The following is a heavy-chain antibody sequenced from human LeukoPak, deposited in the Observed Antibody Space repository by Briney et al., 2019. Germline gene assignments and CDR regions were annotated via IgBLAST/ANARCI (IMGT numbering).Heavy chain of an antibody. D-gene: IGHD3-22*01. CDR1: GFTFSSYA. CDR3: ARSVTMRTNYFDY. Sequence: GGSLRLSCAASGFTFSSYAMHWVRQAPGKGLEYVSAISSNGGSTYYANSVKGRFTIFRDNSKNTLYLQMGSLRAEDMAVYYCARSVTMRTNYFDYWGQGTLVTVSS. CDR2: ISSNGGST. V-gene: IGHV3-64*01. J-gene: IGHJ4*02.